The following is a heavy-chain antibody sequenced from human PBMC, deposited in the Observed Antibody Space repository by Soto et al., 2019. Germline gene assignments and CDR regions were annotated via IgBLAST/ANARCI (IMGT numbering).Heavy chain of an antibody. CDR3: AKTLRIVVVPAAMADDAFDI. J-gene: IGHJ3*02. V-gene: IGHV3-23*01. D-gene: IGHD2-2*01. Sequence: EVQLLESGGGLVQPGGSLRLSCAASGFTFSSYAMSWVRQAPGKGLEWVSAISGSGGSTYYADSVKGRFTISRDNSKNTLYLQMNRLRAEDTAVYYCAKTLRIVVVPAAMADDAFDIWGQGTMVTVSS. CDR1: GFTFSSYA. CDR2: ISGSGGST.